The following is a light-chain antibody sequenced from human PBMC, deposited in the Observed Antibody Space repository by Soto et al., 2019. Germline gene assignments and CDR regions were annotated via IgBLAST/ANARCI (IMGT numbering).Light chain of an antibody. CDR3: NSYAGSNNLV. CDR2: EVT. V-gene: IGLV2-8*01. Sequence: QSALTQPPSASGSPGQSVTISCTGTSSDVGAFVSWYQQHPGRAPKLLIYEVTEWPSGVPDRFSGSKSGNTASLTVSGLQAEDEADYYCNSYAGSNNLVFGGGTKLTVL. CDR1: SSDVGAF. J-gene: IGLJ2*01.